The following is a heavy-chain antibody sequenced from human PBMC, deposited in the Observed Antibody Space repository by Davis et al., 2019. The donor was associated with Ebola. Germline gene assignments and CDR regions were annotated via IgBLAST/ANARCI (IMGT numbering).Heavy chain of an antibody. CDR1: RYTFTSYA. J-gene: IGHJ4*02. D-gene: IGHD6-19*01. Sequence: ASVTVSCKASRYTFTSYAMNWVRQAPGQGLERLGWINTNTGNPTYAQVFTGRFVFSLDTSVSTAYLQISSLKAEDTAVYYCARGAAVAAWGQGTLVTVSS. CDR3: ARGAAVAA. V-gene: IGHV7-4-1*02. CDR2: INTNTGNP.